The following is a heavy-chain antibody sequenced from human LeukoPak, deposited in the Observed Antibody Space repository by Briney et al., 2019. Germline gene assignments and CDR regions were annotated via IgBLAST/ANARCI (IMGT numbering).Heavy chain of an antibody. CDR2: IIPIFGTA. Sequence: GASVKVSCKASAGNFSSYASNWVRQAPGQGLEWMGGIIPIFGTANYAQKFQGRVTITADESTSTAYMELSSLRSEDTAVYYCARDCTNGVCPVSYYGMDVWGQGTTVTVSS. CDR1: AGNFSSYA. V-gene: IGHV1-69*01. J-gene: IGHJ6*02. D-gene: IGHD2-8*01. CDR3: ARDCTNGVCPVSYYGMDV.